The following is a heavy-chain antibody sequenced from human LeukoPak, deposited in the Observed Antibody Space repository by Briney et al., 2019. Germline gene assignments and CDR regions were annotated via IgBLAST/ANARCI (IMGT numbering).Heavy chain of an antibody. CDR2: IKQDGSEK. V-gene: IGHV3-7*01. CDR1: GFTFRSYG. Sequence: GGSLRLSCAASGFTFRSYGMHWVRQAPGKGLEWVANIKQDGSEKYYRDSVQGRFTISRDNAKNSLYLQMNSLRAEDTAVYYCARSGSGYFDYWGQGSLVTVSS. J-gene: IGHJ4*02. CDR3: ARSGSGYFDY.